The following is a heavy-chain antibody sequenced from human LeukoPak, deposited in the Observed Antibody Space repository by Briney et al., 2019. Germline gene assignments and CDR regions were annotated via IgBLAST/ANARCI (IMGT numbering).Heavy chain of an antibody. Sequence: SETLSLTCTVSRGSISSTSYYWGWIRQPPGKGLEWIGSIYYSGSTYYNPSLRSRVTISVDTSKNQFSLQLSPVTAADTAVYYCAGMGSSGWYGSTDYWGQGTLVTVSS. D-gene: IGHD6-19*01. J-gene: IGHJ4*02. V-gene: IGHV4-39*01. CDR3: AGMGSSGWYGSTDY. CDR1: RGSISSTSYY. CDR2: IYYSGST.